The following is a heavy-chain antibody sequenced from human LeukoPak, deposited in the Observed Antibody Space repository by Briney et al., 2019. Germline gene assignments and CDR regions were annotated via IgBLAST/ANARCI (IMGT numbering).Heavy chain of an antibody. Sequence: GGSLRLSCAASGFTFSSYAMHWVRQAPGKGLEWVAVISYDGSNKYYADSVKGRFTISRDNSKNTLYLQMNCLRAEDTAVCYCARETDPLGYFDYWGQGTLVTVSS. V-gene: IGHV3-30-3*01. CDR2: ISYDGSNK. CDR1: GFTFSSYA. CDR3: ARETDPLGYFDY. J-gene: IGHJ4*02.